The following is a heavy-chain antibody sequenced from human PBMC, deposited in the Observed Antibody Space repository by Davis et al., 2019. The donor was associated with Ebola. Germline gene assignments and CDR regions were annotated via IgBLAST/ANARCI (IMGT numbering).Heavy chain of an antibody. Sequence: GESLKISCAASGFTFSNAWMNWVRQAPGKGLEWVGRIKSKTDGGTTDYAAPVKGRFTISRDDSKNTLYLQMNSLKTEDTAVYYCTTDPYYDFWSGYYEDYWGQGTLVTVSS. J-gene: IGHJ4*02. CDR1: GFTFSNAW. CDR2: IKSKTDGGTT. D-gene: IGHD3-3*01. V-gene: IGHV3-15*07. CDR3: TTDPYYDFWSGYYEDY.